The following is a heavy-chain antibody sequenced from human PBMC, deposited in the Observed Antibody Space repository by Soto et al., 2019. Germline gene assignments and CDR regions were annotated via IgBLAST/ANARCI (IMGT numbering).Heavy chain of an antibody. CDR2: IRNKANSYTT. Sequence: ESGGGLVQPGGSLRLSCAVSGFTFSDHYMDWVRQAPGKGLEWVGRIRNKANSYTTEYAASVKGRFTISRDDSKNSLYLQMNSLKIEDTAVYYCVWGTPIRSWGQGTLVTVSS. V-gene: IGHV3-72*01. CDR3: VWGTPIRS. D-gene: IGHD3-16*01. J-gene: IGHJ5*02. CDR1: GFTFSDHY.